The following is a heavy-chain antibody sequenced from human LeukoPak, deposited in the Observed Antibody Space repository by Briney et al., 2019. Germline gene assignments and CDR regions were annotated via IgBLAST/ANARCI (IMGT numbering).Heavy chain of an antibody. CDR2: INHSGST. J-gene: IGHJ4*02. V-gene: IGHV4-34*01. Sequence: SETLSLTCAVYGGSFSGYYWSWIRQPPGKGLEWIGEINHSGSTNYNPSLKSRVTISVDTSENQFSLKLSSVTAADTAVYYCARDWGIVVVPAAIRQRGRFDYWGQGTLVTVSS. CDR1: GGSFSGYY. CDR3: ARDWGIVVVPAAIRQRGRFDY. D-gene: IGHD2-2*01.